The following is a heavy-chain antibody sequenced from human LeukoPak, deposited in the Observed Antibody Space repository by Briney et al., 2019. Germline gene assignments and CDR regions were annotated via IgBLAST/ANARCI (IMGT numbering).Heavy chain of an antibody. CDR3: ARVGDFSLEK. J-gene: IGHJ4*02. D-gene: IGHD3-3*01. Sequence: SETLSLTCFASGSSISSYYWSWIRQPPEKGLEWIGYIDDSGSTNYNPSLKSRITISIDTSRNQFSLRLSSVTAADTAVYYCARVGDFSLEKWGRGTLVTVSS. V-gene: IGHV4-59*01. CDR1: GSSISSYY. CDR2: IDDSGST.